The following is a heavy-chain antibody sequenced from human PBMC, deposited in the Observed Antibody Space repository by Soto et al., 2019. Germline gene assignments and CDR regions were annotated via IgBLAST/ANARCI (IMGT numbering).Heavy chain of an antibody. CDR1: GFTFSNYA. CDR3: AKERWGQSGYCSDTSCLDGFVV. J-gene: IGHJ3*01. CDR2: ISGRGDST. V-gene: IGHV3-23*01. D-gene: IGHD2-2*03. Sequence: PGGSLRLSCAASGFTFSNYAMSWVRQAPGKGLEWVSAISGRGDSTYYAESVRGRCTISRDNSKNTLYLQMNSLRADDTAVYYCAKERWGQSGYCSDTSCLDGFVVWGQGTMVTVSS.